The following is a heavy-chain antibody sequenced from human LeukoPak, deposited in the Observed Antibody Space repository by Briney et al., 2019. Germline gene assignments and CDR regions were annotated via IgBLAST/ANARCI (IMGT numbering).Heavy chain of an antibody. CDR1: GFTFSSYS. V-gene: IGHV3-48*02. D-gene: IGHD4-17*01. CDR2: ISSSSSTI. J-gene: IGHJ6*02. CDR3: AGPTYGDYGMDV. Sequence: GGSLRLSCAASGFTFSSYSMNWVRQAPGKGLEWVSYISSSSSTIYYTDSVKGRFTISRDNAKNSLYLQMNSLRDEDTAVYYCAGPTYGDYGMDVWGQGTTVTVSS.